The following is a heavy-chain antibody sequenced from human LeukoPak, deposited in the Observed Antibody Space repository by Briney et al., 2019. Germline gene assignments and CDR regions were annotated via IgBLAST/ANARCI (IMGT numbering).Heavy chain of an antibody. Sequence: PSETLSLTCTVSGGSISSYYWSWIRQPPGKGLEWIGFVYYTGNTNYSPSLKSRVSISLETSKNRFSLKVTSVTAADTAVYYCAAGWGIDAFDFWGQGTLVTVAS. D-gene: IGHD7-27*01. CDR3: AAGWGIDAFDF. J-gene: IGHJ3*01. CDR2: VYYTGNT. CDR1: GGSISSYY. V-gene: IGHV4-59*03.